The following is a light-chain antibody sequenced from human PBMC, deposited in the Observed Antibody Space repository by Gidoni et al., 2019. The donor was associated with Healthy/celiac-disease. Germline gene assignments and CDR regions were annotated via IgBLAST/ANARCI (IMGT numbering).Light chain of an antibody. CDR3: QQLNSYLSGFT. CDR1: QGISSY. V-gene: IGKV1-9*01. CDR2: AAS. Sequence: DIQLTQSPSFLSASVGDRVTITCRASQGISSYLAWYQQKPGKAPKLLIYAASTLQSGVPSRFSGSGSGTEFTLTISSLQPEDFATYYCQQLNSYLSGFTFGPGTKVDIK. J-gene: IGKJ3*01.